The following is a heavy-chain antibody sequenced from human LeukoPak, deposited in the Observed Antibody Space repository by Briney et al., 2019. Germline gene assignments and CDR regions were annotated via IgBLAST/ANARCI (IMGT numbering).Heavy chain of an antibody. Sequence: GASVKVSCKASGGTFSSYAISWVRQAPGQGLEWMGIINPSGGSTSYAQKFQGRVTMTRGTSTSTVYMELSSLRSEDTAVYYCATGSVGNPAEFDYWGQGTLVTVSS. CDR1: GGTFSSYA. V-gene: IGHV1-46*03. CDR2: INPSGGST. CDR3: ATGSVGNPAEFDY. D-gene: IGHD4-23*01. J-gene: IGHJ4*02.